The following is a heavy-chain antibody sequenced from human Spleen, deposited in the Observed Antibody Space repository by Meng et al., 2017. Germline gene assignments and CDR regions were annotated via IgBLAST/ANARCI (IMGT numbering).Heavy chain of an antibody. CDR3: ARASYYYDTSDYTSGYYSLDY. J-gene: IGHJ4*02. CDR1: EFLFKTYS. V-gene: IGHV3-21*01. D-gene: IGHD3-22*01. CDR2: ISSSSSYI. Sequence: GESLKISCAASEFLFKTYSMNWVRQAPGKGLEWVSSISSSSSYIYYADSVKGRFAISRDNAKNSLYLQMNSLGAEDTAVYYCARASYYYDTSDYTSGYYSLDYWGQGALVTVSS.